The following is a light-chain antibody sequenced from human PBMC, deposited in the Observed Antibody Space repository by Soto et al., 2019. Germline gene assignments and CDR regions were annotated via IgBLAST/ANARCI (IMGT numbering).Light chain of an antibody. Sequence: DIQMTQSPATLSASLGDRVTITCRASQSISSWLAWYQQKTGKAPKLLIYDASSLESGVPSRFSGSGYGTEFNLTISSLQPDDFATYYCQQYNSYPLTFGGGTKVDIK. CDR2: DAS. CDR3: QQYNSYPLT. CDR1: QSISSW. J-gene: IGKJ4*01. V-gene: IGKV1-5*01.